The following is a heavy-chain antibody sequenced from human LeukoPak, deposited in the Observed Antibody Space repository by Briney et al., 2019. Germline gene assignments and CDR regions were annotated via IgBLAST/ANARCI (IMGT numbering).Heavy chain of an antibody. CDR1: GGSISSYY. J-gene: IGHJ5*02. V-gene: IGHV4-59*01. D-gene: IGHD4/OR15-4a*01. CDR2: IYYSGST. CDR3: ARVAAACDFGWFDP. Sequence: SETLSLTCTVSGGSISSYYWSWIRQPPGKGLEWIGYIYYSGSTNYNPSLKSRVTISVDTSKNQFSLKLSSVTAADTAVYYCARVAAACDFGWFDPWGQGTLVTVSS.